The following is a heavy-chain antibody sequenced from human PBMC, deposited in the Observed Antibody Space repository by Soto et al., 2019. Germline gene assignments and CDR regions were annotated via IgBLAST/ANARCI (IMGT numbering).Heavy chain of an antibody. CDR2: TYYRSKWYS. V-gene: IGHV6-1*01. CDR3: VRGFPWFDP. Sequence: SQTLSLTCAISGGSVSSTSAAWSWFRQSPSRGLEWLGRTYYRSKWYSDYAVSVKSRITINPDTSKNQFSLQLNSVTPEDTAVYYCVRGFPWFDPWGQGPLVTVSS. CDR1: GGSVSSTSAA. D-gene: IGHD3-3*01. J-gene: IGHJ5*02.